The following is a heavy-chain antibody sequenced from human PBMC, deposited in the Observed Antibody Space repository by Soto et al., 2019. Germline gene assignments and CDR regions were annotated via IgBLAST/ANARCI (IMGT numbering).Heavy chain of an antibody. CDR1: GGSINSNY. CDR3: ARGRFHYGDYSPGPLDV. D-gene: IGHD4-17*01. J-gene: IGHJ6*02. V-gene: IGHV4-34*01. Sequence: SETLSLTCSVSGGSINSNYWSWIRQPPGKGLEWIGEINHSGSTNYNPSLKSRVTISVDTSKNQFSLKLSSVTAADTAVYYCARGRFHYGDYSPGPLDVWGQGTTVTVSS. CDR2: INHSGST.